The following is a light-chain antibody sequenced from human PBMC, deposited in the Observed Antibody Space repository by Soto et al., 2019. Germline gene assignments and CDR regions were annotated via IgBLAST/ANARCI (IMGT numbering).Light chain of an antibody. CDR2: DAS. V-gene: IGKV1-5*01. Sequence: DFQMTYSPSTLSASVGDRVTITCRASHNIRSRLAWFQQKPGKAPNLLIYDASSLESGVPQRFSGSGSGTEFTLTISSLQTDDFSTYDCQQYHSYCTF. CDR1: HNIRSR. CDR3: QQYHSYCT. J-gene: IGKJ4*02.